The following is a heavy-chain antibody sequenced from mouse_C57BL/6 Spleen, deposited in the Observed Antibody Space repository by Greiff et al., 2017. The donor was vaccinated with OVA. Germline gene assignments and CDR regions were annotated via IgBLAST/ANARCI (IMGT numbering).Heavy chain of an antibody. J-gene: IGHJ3*01. Sequence: DVMLVESGGDLVKPGGSLKLSCAASGFTFSSYGMSWVRQTPDKRLEWVATISSGGSYTYYPDSVKGRFTISRDNAKNTLYLQMSSLKSEDTAMYYCARHEMTTVVALDGWGQGTLVTVSA. D-gene: IGHD1-1*01. CDR2: ISSGGSYT. CDR1: GFTFSSYG. V-gene: IGHV5-6*02. CDR3: ARHEMTTVVALDG.